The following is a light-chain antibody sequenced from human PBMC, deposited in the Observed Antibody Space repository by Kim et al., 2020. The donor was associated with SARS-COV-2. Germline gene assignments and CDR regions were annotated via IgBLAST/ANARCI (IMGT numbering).Light chain of an antibody. V-gene: IGLV3-19*01. Sequence: SSELTQDPAVSVALGQTVRITCQGDSLRSYYESWYQQKPGQAPVLVIYGKNNRPSGIPDRFSGSSSGNTASLTITGAQAEDEADYYCNSRDSSGPVVFGGGTQLTVL. CDR2: GKN. CDR1: SLRSYY. CDR3: NSRDSSGPVV. J-gene: IGLJ2*01.